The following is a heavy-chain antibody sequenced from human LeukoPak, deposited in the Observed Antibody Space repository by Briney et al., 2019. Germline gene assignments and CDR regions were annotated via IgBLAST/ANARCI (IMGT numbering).Heavy chain of an antibody. CDR1: GGSISSGSYY. V-gene: IGHV4-61*02. CDR3: ARGHRGFVWSENWFDP. Sequence: PSETLSLTCTVSGGSISSGSYYWSWIRQPAGKGLEWIGRIYTSGSTNYNPSLKGRVTISVDTSKNQFSLKLSSVTAADTAVYYCARGHRGFVWSENWFDPWGQGTLVTVSS. D-gene: IGHD3-9*01. J-gene: IGHJ5*02. CDR2: IYTSGST.